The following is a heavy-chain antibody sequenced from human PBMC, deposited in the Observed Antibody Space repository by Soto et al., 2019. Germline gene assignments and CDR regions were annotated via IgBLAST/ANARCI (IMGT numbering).Heavy chain of an antibody. V-gene: IGHV5-51*01. Sequence: XESLKISCKGSGYSFTSYWIGWVRQMPGKGLEWMGIIYPGDSDTRYSPSFQGQVTISADKSISTAYLQWSSLKASDTAMYYCARPSQVAGTDYYYGMGVWGQGTTVTVSS. D-gene: IGHD6-19*01. CDR3: ARPSQVAGTDYYYGMGV. CDR2: IYPGDSDT. J-gene: IGHJ6*02. CDR1: GYSFTSYW.